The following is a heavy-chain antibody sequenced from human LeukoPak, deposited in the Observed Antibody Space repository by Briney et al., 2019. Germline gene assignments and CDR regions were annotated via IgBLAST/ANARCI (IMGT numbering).Heavy chain of an antibody. Sequence: GGSLRLSCAASGFTFSSYSMNWVRQAPGKGLELVSAISGSGGSTYYADSVKGRFTISRDNSKNTLYLQMNSLRAEDTAVYYCAKGVLGYCSGGSCYPLDYWGQGTLVTVSS. CDR1: GFTFSSYS. CDR3: AKGVLGYCSGGSCYPLDY. CDR2: ISGSGGST. J-gene: IGHJ4*02. V-gene: IGHV3-23*01. D-gene: IGHD2-15*01.